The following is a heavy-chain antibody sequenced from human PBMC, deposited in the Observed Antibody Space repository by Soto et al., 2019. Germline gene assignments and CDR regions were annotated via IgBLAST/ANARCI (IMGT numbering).Heavy chain of an antibody. CDR1: GDSISSSNW. V-gene: IGHV4-4*02. CDR2: IYHSGST. CDR3: ARDGNYYGSGSYFDY. J-gene: IGHJ4*02. D-gene: IGHD3-10*01. Sequence: QVQLQESGPGLVKPSGTLSLTCAVSGDSISSSNWWSWVRQPPGKGLEWIGEIYHSGSTNYNPSLKSRVTISVDKSKNQFSLKLSSVTAADTAVYYCARDGNYYGSGSYFDYWGQGTLVTVSS.